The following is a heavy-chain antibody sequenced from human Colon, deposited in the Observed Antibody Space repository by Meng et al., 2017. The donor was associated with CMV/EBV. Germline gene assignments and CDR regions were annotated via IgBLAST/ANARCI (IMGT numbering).Heavy chain of an antibody. J-gene: IGHJ6*02. CDR1: GYTFTSYG. V-gene: IGHV1-18*01. CDR3: ARDPQGTTVTYYYCYGMDV. Sequence: ASVKVSCKASGYTFTSYGISWVRQAPGQGLEWMGWISAYNGNTNYAQKLQGRVTMTTDTSTSTAYMELRSLRSDDTAVYYCARDPQGTTVTYYYCYGMDVWGQGTTVTVSS. CDR2: ISAYNGNT. D-gene: IGHD4-11*01.